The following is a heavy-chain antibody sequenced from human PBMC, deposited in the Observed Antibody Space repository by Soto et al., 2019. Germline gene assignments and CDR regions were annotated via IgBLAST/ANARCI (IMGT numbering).Heavy chain of an antibody. J-gene: IGHJ4*02. CDR2: INSDGSST. Sequence: EVQLVESGGGLVQPGGSLRLSCAASGFTFSSYWMHWVRQAPGKGLVWVSHINSDGSSTTYADSVKGRFTISRDNAKNTLDLQMNSLSGEDTAVYYCVRDDSGLGLDYWGLGTLVTVSS. CDR1: GFTFSSYW. CDR3: VRDDSGLGLDY. V-gene: IGHV3-74*01. D-gene: IGHD2-15*01.